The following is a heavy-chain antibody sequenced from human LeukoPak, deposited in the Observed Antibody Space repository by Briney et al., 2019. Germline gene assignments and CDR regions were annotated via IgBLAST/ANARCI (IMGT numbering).Heavy chain of an antibody. J-gene: IGHJ4*02. CDR1: GGSISSSSYY. D-gene: IGHD3-22*01. CDR2: IYHSGST. CDR3: AREWDSSGYLDY. V-gene: IGHV4-39*07. Sequence: SETLSLTCTASGGSISSSSYYWGWIRQPPGKGLEWIGYIYHSGSTYYNPSLKSRVTISVDRSKNQFSLKLSSVTAADTAVYYCAREWDSSGYLDYWGQGTLVTVSS.